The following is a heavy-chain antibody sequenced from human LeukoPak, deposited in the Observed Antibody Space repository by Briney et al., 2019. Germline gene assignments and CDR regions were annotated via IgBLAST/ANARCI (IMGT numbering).Heavy chain of an antibody. CDR3: AKDIRYYDSSGYPHLMPRDAFDI. D-gene: IGHD3-22*01. Sequence: SGGSLRLSCAASGFTFSSYAMSWVRQAPGKGLEWVSAISGSGGSTYYADSVKGRFTISRDNSKNTLYLQMNSLRAEDTAVYYCAKDIRYYDSSGYPHLMPRDAFDIWGQGTMVTVSS. CDR1: GFTFSSYA. CDR2: ISGSGGST. J-gene: IGHJ3*02. V-gene: IGHV3-23*01.